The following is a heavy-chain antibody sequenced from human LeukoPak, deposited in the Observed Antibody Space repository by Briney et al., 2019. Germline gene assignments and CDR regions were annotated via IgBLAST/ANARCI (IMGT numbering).Heavy chain of an antibody. D-gene: IGHD1-1*01. V-gene: IGHV4-34*01. CDR2: VNHSGTT. J-gene: IGHJ1*01. CDR3: ARVFTNPWYKYVQY. Sequence: SETLSLTCAVYGGSFTDAYWTWIRQPPGKRLEWIGDVNHSGTTKYNPSLMSRVSISADTSENRFSLTLSSVTAADTAVYFCARVFTNPWYKYVQYWGQGALVTVSS. CDR1: GGSFTDAY.